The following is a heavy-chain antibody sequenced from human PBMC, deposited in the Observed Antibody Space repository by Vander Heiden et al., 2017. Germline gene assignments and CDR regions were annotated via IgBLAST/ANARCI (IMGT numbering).Heavy chain of an antibody. CDR1: GFNFTNAW. J-gene: IGHJ1*01. CDR3: TTLAIFQH. CDR2: IKNKADGGTT. Sequence: EVQLVESGGGLVKPGGSLSLSWAPPGFNFTNAWMSWVRHTPGKGLEWVGRIKNKADGGTTDYAPDVKGRFTVSRDDLKNMVYLQMNSLRTEDTAVYYCTTLAIFQHWGQGTLVTVSS. V-gene: IGHV3-15*01.